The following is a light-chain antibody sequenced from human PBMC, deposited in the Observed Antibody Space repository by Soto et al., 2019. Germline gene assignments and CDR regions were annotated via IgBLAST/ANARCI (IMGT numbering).Light chain of an antibody. CDR3: QQYNTYPWT. CDR2: KAS. Sequence: DIQMTQSPSTLSASVGDRVTLTCRASQSINNRLVWYQQKPGIAPKLLIYKASSLESGAPSRFSGSGSGTEFNFTISSLQPDDFATYYCQQYNTYPWTFGHGTKVEIK. CDR1: QSINNR. J-gene: IGKJ1*01. V-gene: IGKV1-5*03.